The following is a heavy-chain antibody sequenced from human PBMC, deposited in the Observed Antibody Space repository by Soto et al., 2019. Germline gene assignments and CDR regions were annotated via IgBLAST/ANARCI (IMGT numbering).Heavy chain of an antibody. CDR2: ISGSGGST. J-gene: IGHJ4*02. D-gene: IGHD6-19*01. CDR3: AKGEFAVAATSDFDY. V-gene: IGHV3-23*01. Sequence: EVPLLESGGGLVQPGGSLRLSCAASGFTFSSYAMSWVRQAPGKGLECVSAISGSGGSTYYPDSVNGRFTNSSDNSKITRYLQMNSLRAEDTAVYYCAKGEFAVAATSDFDYWGQGTLVTVSS. CDR1: GFTFSSYA.